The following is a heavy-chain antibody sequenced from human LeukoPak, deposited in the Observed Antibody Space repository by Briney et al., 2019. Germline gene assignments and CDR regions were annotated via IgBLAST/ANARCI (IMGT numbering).Heavy chain of an antibody. J-gene: IGHJ4*02. CDR3: ARTVARIGY. CDR2: ISSSGNTI. Sequence: GGSLRLSCAASGFTFSSYEMNWVRQAPGKGLEWVSHISSSGNTIYYTDSVKGRFTISRDNSKDLLYLQMNSLKAEDTAIYYCARTVARIGYWGQGTLVAVSS. D-gene: IGHD4-23*01. V-gene: IGHV3-48*03. CDR1: GFTFSSYE.